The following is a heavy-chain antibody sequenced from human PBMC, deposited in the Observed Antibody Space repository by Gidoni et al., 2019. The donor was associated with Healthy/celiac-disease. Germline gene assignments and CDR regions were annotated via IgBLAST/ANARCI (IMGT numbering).Heavy chain of an antibody. CDR3: ASDDLADFLGWQQLSPVHGMDV. CDR1: GFPLSSYG. Sequence: QVQLVESGGGVVQPGRSLRHAGAASGFPLSSYGLHWVRQAPGKVLGCVAVICDDGSNKYDADSVKGRFTISRDNSKNTLYLQMNSLRAEDTAVYYCASDDLADFLGWQQLSPVHGMDVWGQGTTVTVSS. D-gene: IGHD6-13*01. V-gene: IGHV3-33*01. CDR2: ICDDGSNK. J-gene: IGHJ6*02.